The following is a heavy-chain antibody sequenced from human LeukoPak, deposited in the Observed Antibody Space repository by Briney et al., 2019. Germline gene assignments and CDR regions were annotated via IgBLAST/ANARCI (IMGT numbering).Heavy chain of an antibody. CDR3: TGYYYYYGMDV. CDR2: MNTNSGNT. Sequence: GASVKVSCKASGYTFTSYDINWVRHAPGQGLEWMGWMNTNSGNTAYAHKFQGRVTMTMNTSISTAYMELSSPRSDDTAVYYCTGYYYYYGMDVWGQGTMVTVSS. J-gene: IGHJ6*02. CDR1: GYTFTSYD. V-gene: IGHV1-8*01.